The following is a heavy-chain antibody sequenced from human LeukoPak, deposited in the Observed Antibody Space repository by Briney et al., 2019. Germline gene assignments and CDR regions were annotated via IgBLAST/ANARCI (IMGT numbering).Heavy chain of an antibody. Sequence: GASVKVSCKASGYTFTSYYMHWVRQAPGQGLEWMGIINPSGGSTSYAQKFQGRVTMTRDVSTSTVYMELSSLRSEDTAVYYCARERDTAMAPRGWFDPWGQGTLVTVSS. V-gene: IGHV1-46*01. CDR2: INPSGGST. CDR1: GYTFTSYY. D-gene: IGHD5-18*01. J-gene: IGHJ5*02. CDR3: ARERDTAMAPRGWFDP.